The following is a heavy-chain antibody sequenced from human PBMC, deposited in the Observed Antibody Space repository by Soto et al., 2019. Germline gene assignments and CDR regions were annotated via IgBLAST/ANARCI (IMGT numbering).Heavy chain of an antibody. CDR2: IDSSSSFI. D-gene: IGHD3-10*01. Sequence: EVQLVESGGGLVKPGGSLRLSCAASGFTFSSHAMNWVRQAPGKGLEWVSCIDSSSSFIYYADSVKGRFTISRDNAKNSLYLQMSSLRAEDTAVYYCARDPLWFGEIGYFDYWGQGALVTVSS. V-gene: IGHV3-21*01. CDR3: ARDPLWFGEIGYFDY. CDR1: GFTFSSHA. J-gene: IGHJ4*02.